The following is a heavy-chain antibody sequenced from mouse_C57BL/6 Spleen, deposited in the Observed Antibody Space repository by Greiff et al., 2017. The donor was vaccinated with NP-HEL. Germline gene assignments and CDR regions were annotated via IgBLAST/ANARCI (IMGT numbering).Heavy chain of an antibody. CDR1: GYTFTDYY. CDR3: ARSGTGTGFAY. J-gene: IGHJ3*01. D-gene: IGHD4-1*01. V-gene: IGHV1-26*01. Sequence: VQLQQSGPELVKPGASVKISCKASGYTFTDYYMNWVKQSHGKSLEWIGDINPNNGGTSYNQKFKGKATLTVDKSSSTAYMELRSLTSEDSAVYYCARSGTGTGFAYGGQGTLVTVSA. CDR2: INPNNGGT.